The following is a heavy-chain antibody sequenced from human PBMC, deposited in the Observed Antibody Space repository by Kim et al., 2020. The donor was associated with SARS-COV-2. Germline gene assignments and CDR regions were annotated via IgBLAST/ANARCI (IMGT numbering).Heavy chain of an antibody. D-gene: IGHD6-19*01. CDR1: GFIFSNFG. V-gene: IGHV3-33*03. J-gene: IGHJ1*01. Sequence: GGSLRLSCEASGFIFSNFGMYWVRQTPGKGLEWLAGIWYDGLNKIYSDAARGRFTISRDNSKYTLYLEMNSQRPEDTAVYFCARADLAAVAADFWGQGTLVTVSS. CDR3: ARADLAAVAADF. CDR2: IWYDGLNK.